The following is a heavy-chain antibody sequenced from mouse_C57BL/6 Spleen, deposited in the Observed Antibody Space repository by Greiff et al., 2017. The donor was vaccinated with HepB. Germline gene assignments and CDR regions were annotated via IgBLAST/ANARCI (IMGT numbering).Heavy chain of an antibody. CDR3: ARSGGIYYGNYGAMDY. D-gene: IGHD2-1*01. J-gene: IGHJ4*01. V-gene: IGHV1-53*01. CDR1: GYTFTSYW. CDR2: INPSNGGT. Sequence: QVQLQQSGTELVKPGASVKLSCKASGYTFTSYWMHWVKQRPGQGLEWIGNINPSNGGTNYNEKFKSKATLTVDKSSSTAYMQLSSLTSEDSAVYYCARSGGIYYGNYGAMDYWGQGTSVTVSS.